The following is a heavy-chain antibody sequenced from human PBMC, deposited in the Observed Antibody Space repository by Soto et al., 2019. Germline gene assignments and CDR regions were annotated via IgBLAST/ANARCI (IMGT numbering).Heavy chain of an antibody. V-gene: IGHV3-33*01. J-gene: IGHJ5*02. CDR2: IWYDGSNK. Sequence: PGGSLRLSCAASGFTFSSYGMHWVRQAPGKGLEWVAVIWYDGSNKYYADSVKGRFTISRDNSKNTLYLQMNSLRAEDTAVYYCAREDNPRVVIPYWFDPWGQGTLVTVSS. D-gene: IGHD3-3*01. CDR3: AREDNPRVVIPYWFDP. CDR1: GFTFSSYG.